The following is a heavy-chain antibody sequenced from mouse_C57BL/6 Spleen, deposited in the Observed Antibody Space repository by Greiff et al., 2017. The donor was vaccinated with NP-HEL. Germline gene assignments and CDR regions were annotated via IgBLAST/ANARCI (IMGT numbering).Heavy chain of an antibody. D-gene: IGHD1-1*01. Sequence: VQLKESGPELVKPGDSVKISCKASGYSFTGYFMNWVMQSHGKSLEWIGRINPYNGDTFYNQKFKGKATLTVDKSSSTAHMELRSLTSEDSAVYYCARTITTVVDWYFDVWGTGATVTVSS. V-gene: IGHV1-20*01. CDR3: ARTITTVVDWYFDV. CDR1: GYSFTGYF. J-gene: IGHJ1*03. CDR2: INPYNGDT.